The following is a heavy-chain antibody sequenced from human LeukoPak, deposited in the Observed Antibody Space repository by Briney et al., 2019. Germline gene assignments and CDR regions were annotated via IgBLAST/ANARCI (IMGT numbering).Heavy chain of an antibody. J-gene: IGHJ4*02. Sequence: GGSLRLSCAASGFTFSNAWMNWVRQAPGKGLEGVGRIKSETNSGTKDYAASVKGRFTISRDDSKNTLFLQMNSLKTEDTAVYYCTTEMTTVTTYGSGYYFDYWGQGTLVTVSS. CDR1: GFTFSNAW. CDR2: IKSETNSGTK. CDR3: TTEMTTVTTYGSGYYFDY. V-gene: IGHV3-15*01. D-gene: IGHD4-17*01.